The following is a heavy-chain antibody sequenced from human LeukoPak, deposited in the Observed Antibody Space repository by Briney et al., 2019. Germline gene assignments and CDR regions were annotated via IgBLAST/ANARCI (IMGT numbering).Heavy chain of an antibody. V-gene: IGHV3-23*01. D-gene: IGHD5-18*01. J-gene: IGHJ4*02. CDR2: ISGGGGGT. CDR1: GFIFNTYT. CDR3: ASARGSNYGSLGD. Sequence: GGSLRLSCAASGFIFNTYTMNWVRQAPGRGLEWVSAISGGGGGTYYADFVKGRFTISRDNSKNTLYLQMNSLRAEDTAVYYCASARGSNYGSLGDWGQGTLVTVSS.